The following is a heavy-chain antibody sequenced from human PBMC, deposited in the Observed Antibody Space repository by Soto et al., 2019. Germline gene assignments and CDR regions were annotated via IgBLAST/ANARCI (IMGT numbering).Heavy chain of an antibody. CDR3: ARGRGVVVPAGTPDAFDV. D-gene: IGHD6-13*01. V-gene: IGHV1-18*01. CDR1: GYTFNKYG. Sequence: QAPLVQSGGEVKRPGASVKVSCKASGYTFNKYGFNWVRQAPGQGLEWMGRISAYNDYTNFAQKFQGRVTLTTDAATNTAYMELKILRPDDTAIYYCARGRGVVVPAGTPDAFDVWGQGTMVTVSS. CDR2: ISAYNDYT. J-gene: IGHJ3*01.